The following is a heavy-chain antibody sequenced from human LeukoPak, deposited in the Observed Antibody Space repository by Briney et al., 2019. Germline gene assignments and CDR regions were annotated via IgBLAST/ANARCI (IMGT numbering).Heavy chain of an antibody. CDR3: ARRRNFFDY. CDR2: INHSGST. CDR1: GGSFSGYY. Sequence: SETLSLTCAAYGGSFSGYYWSWIRQPPGKGLEWIGEINHSGSTNYNPSLKSRVTISVDTSKNQSSLKLSSVTAADTAVYYCARRRNFFDYWGQGTLVTVSS. V-gene: IGHV4-34*01. J-gene: IGHJ4*02.